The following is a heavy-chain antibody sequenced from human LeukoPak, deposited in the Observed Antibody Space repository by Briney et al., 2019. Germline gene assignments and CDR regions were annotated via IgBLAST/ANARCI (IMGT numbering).Heavy chain of an antibody. CDR2: IYHSGST. J-gene: IGHJ2*01. CDR1: GGSISSGGYS. D-gene: IGHD2-8*01. V-gene: IGHV4-30-2*01. Sequence: PSETLSLTCAVSGGSISSGGYSWSWIRQPPGKGLEWIGYIYHSGSTYYNPSLKSRVTISVDRSKNQFSLKLSSVTAADTAVYYCARGGYCTNGVCLYWYFDLWGRGTLVTVSS. CDR3: ARGGYCTNGVCLYWYFDL.